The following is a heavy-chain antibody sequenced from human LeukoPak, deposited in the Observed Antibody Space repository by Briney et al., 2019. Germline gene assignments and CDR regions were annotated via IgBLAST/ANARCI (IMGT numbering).Heavy chain of an antibody. D-gene: IGHD1-20*01. CDR2: ISAYNGNT. J-gene: IGHJ3*02. Sequence: ASVKVSCKASGYTFTSYGISWVRQAPGQGLEWMGWISAYNGNTNYARKLQGRVTMTTDTSTSTAYMELRSLRSDDTAVYYCARDRIAGDNWNDLKAFDIWGQGTMVTVSS. CDR3: ARDRIAGDNWNDLKAFDI. CDR1: GYTFTSYG. V-gene: IGHV1-18*01.